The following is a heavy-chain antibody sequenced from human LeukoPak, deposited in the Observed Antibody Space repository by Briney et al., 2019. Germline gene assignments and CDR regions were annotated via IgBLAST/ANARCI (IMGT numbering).Heavy chain of an antibody. CDR3: ARVAMVRGVPLGYFDL. J-gene: IGHJ2*01. D-gene: IGHD3-10*01. V-gene: IGHV3-53*01. CDR1: GFTVSSNY. Sequence: PGGSLRLPCAASGFTVSSNYMSWVRQAPGKGLEWVSVIYSGGSTYYADSVKGRFTISRDNSKNTLYLQMNSLRAEDTAVYYCARVAMVRGVPLGYFDLWGRGTLVTVSS. CDR2: IYSGGST.